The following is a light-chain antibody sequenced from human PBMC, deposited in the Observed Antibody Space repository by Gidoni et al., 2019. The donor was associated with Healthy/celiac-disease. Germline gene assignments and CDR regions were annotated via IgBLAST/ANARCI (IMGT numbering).Light chain of an antibody. CDR3: QQYYSTLPT. CDR2: WAS. Sequence: DIVMTQSPDSLAVSLGERATINCKSSQSVLYSSNNKNYLAWYQQKPGQPPKLLIYWASTRESGVPDRFSGSGSGTDFTLTISSLQAEDVAVYYCQQYYSTLPTFGQCCKLEIK. CDR1: QSVLYSSNNKNY. V-gene: IGKV4-1*01. J-gene: IGKJ2*01.